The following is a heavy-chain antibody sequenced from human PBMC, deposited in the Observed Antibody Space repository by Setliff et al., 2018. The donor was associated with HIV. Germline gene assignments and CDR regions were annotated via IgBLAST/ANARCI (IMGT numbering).Heavy chain of an antibody. CDR1: GYTFTSYG. D-gene: IGHD5-12*01. Sequence: ASVKVSCKASGYTFTSYGISWVRQAPGQGLEWMGGIIPIFGTANYAQKFQGRVTMPRNTSISTAYMELSSLRSEDTAVYDSATGKNSGYDSDAFDIWGQGTMVTVSS. CDR3: ATGKNSGYDSDAFDI. CDR2: IIPIFGTA. J-gene: IGHJ3*02. V-gene: IGHV1-8*02.